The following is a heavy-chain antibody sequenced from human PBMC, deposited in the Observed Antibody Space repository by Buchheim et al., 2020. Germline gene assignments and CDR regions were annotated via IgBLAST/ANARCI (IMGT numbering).Heavy chain of an antibody. Sequence: QAQLQQWGAGLLKPSETLSLSCAVYGGSFSGYYWSWIRQSPEKGLEWIGEFNHSGSTNINPSLKSRVTITVDTSTTQFSLNRTSVTAADTAVYYWARVKIKRNNYYTYNRDVWGQGT. CDR3: ARVKIKRNNYYTYNRDV. V-gene: IGHV4-34*01. D-gene: IGHD1-26*01. J-gene: IGHJ6*02. CDR2: FNHSGST. CDR1: GGSFSGYY.